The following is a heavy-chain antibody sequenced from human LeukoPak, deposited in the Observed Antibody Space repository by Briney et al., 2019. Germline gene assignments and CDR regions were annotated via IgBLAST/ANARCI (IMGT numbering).Heavy chain of an antibody. CDR2: IYYSGST. J-gene: IGHJ4*02. CDR3: AREPPGRITIFGVDTGAFDY. CDR1: GGSISSSSYY. V-gene: IGHV4-39*07. Sequence: SETLSLTCTVSGGSISSSSYYWGWIRQPPGKGLEWIGSIYYSGSTYYNPSLKSRVTISVDTSKNQFSLKLSSVTAADTAVYYCAREPPGRITIFGVDTGAFDYWGQGTLVTVSS. D-gene: IGHD3-3*01.